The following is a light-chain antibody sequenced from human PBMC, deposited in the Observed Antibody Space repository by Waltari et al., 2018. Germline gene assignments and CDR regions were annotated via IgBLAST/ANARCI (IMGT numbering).Light chain of an antibody. CDR1: KLGDKY. V-gene: IGLV3-1*01. CDR3: QTWDSGTVL. J-gene: IGLJ2*01. CDR2: QDN. Sequence: SYELIQPASVSVSPGQTASITCSGDKLGDKYACWFQQKPGQSPILVIYQDNKRPSGIPERFSGSNSGDTSTLTISGTQSMDEADYYCQTWDSGTVLFGGGTELTVL.